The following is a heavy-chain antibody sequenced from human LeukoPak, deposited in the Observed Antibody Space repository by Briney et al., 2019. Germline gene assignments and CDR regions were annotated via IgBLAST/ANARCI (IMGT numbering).Heavy chain of an antibody. D-gene: IGHD2/OR15-2a*01. Sequence: GGSLRLSCAASGFTFDDYGMSWVRQAPGKGLEWVSLISWDGGSTYYADSVKGRFTISRDNSKNSLYLQMNSLRAEDTALYYCAKDSRNRNYYYMDVWGKGTTVTVSS. J-gene: IGHJ6*03. CDR1: GFTFDDYG. CDR3: AKDSRNRNYYYMDV. V-gene: IGHV3-43D*03. CDR2: ISWDGGST.